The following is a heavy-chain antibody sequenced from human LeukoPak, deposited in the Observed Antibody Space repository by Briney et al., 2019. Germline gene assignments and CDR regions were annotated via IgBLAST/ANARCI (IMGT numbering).Heavy chain of an antibody. CDR2: IYSGGST. D-gene: IGHD2-2*01. CDR1: GFAVSSNY. Sequence: GGSLRLSCAASGFAVSSNYMSWVRQAPGKWLEWVSVIYSGGSTYYADSVKGRFTISRDNSKNTLYLQMNSLRAEDTVVYYCARGGAVVPAAISWFDPWGQGTLVTVSS. V-gene: IGHV3-66*02. CDR3: ARGGAVVPAAISWFDP. J-gene: IGHJ5*02.